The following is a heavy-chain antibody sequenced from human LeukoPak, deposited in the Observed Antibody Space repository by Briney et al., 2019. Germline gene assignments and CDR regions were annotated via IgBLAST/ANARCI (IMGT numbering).Heavy chain of an antibody. J-gene: IGHJ4*02. CDR1: GFTVSSNY. V-gene: IGHV3-21*06. Sequence: PGGSLRLSCAASGFTVSSNYMSWVRQAPGKGLEWVSSISSSSSYIYYADSVKGRFTISRDNAKNSVYLQMNSLRAEDTAVYYCARDRIVGSPQAFDYWGQGTLVTVSS. CDR2: ISSSSSYI. CDR3: ARDRIVGSPQAFDY. D-gene: IGHD1-26*01.